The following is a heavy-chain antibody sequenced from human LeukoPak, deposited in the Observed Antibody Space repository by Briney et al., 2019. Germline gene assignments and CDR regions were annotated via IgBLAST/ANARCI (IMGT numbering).Heavy chain of an antibody. D-gene: IGHD3-10*01. J-gene: IGHJ5*02. CDR2: IDWDDDK. CDR3: ARTQGARSRSFGELEGWFDP. Sequence: ESGPTLVNPTQTLTLTCTFSGFSLSSSGMCVSWIRQSPGKALEWLARIDWDDDKYYSTSLKTRLTISKDTSKNQVVLKVTNMDPADTATYYCARTQGARSRSFGELEGWFDPWGQGTLVTVSS. V-gene: IGHV2-70*11. CDR1: GFSLSSSGMC.